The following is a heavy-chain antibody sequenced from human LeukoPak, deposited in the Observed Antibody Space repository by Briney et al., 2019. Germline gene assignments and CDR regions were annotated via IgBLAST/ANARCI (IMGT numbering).Heavy chain of an antibody. CDR3: ARYIVSGAGKYYFDY. CDR2: INYGGTT. CDR1: GGSISSNY. Sequence: SETLSLTCAVSGGSISSNYWSWIRQPPGREMEWIASINYGGTTYYNPSLKSRVTISVDTSKNQFSLRLSSVTAADTALYLCARYIVSGAGKYYFDYWGQGSLVTISS. D-gene: IGHD3-10*01. J-gene: IGHJ4*02. V-gene: IGHV4-39*01.